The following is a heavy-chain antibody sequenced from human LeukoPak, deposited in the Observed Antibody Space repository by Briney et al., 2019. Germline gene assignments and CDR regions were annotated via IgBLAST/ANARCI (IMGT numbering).Heavy chain of an antibody. J-gene: IGHJ6*02. CDR2: IYYNGST. CDR1: GGSISSSSNY. V-gene: IGHV4-39*07. CDR3: VNNRHYYGMDV. D-gene: IGHD1-14*01. Sequence: PSETLSLTCTVSGGSISSSSNYWGWIRQPPGKGLEWIGSIYYNGSTYYNPSLKSRVTISVDTSKNQFSLKLSSVTAADTAVYYCVNNRHYYGMDVWGQGTTVTVSS.